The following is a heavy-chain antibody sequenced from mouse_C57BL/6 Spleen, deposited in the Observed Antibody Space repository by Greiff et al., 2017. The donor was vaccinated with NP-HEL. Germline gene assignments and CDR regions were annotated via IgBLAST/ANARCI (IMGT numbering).Heavy chain of an antibody. J-gene: IGHJ3*01. CDR3: ARIASSGYWFAY. CDR2: INPNNGGT. CDR1: GYTFTDYY. V-gene: IGHV1-26*01. Sequence: EVQLQQSGPELVKPGASVKISCKASGYTFTDYYMNWVKQSHGKSLEWIGDINPNNGGTSYNQKFKGKATLTVDKSSSTAYMELRSLTSEDSAVYYCARIASSGYWFAYWGQGTLVTVSA. D-gene: IGHD3-2*02.